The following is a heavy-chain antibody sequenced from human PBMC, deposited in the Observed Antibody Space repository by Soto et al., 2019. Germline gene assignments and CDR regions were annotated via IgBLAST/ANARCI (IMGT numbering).Heavy chain of an antibody. J-gene: IGHJ6*02. CDR2: INSDGSST. V-gene: IGHV3-74*01. CDR3: ARRGRYDSSGYYSRLYYYYYGMDV. D-gene: IGHD3-22*01. CDR1: GFTFSSYS. Sequence: GGSLRLSCAASGFTFSSYSMNWVRQAPGKGLVWVSRINSDGSSTSYADSVKGRFTTSRDNAKNTLYLQMNSLRAEDTAVYYCARRGRYDSSGYYSRLYYYYYGMDVWGQGTTVTVSS.